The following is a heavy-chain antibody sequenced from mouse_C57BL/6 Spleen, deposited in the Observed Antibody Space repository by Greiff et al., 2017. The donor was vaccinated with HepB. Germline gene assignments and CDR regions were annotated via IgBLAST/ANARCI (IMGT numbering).Heavy chain of an antibody. CDR1: GFTFNTYA. CDR2: IRSKSSNYAT. J-gene: IGHJ3*01. CDR3: VRDTGGSSWFAY. D-gene: IGHD1-1*01. Sequence: GGGLVQPKGSLKLSCAASGFTFNTYAMHWVRQAPGKGLEWVARIRSKSSNYATYYADSVKDRFTSSRDDSQSMLYLQMNNLKTEDTAMYYCVRDTGGSSWFAYWGQGTLVTVSA. V-gene: IGHV10-3*01.